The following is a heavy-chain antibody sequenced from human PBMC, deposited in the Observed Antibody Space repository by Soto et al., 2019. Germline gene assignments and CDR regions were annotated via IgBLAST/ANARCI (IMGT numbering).Heavy chain of an antibody. Sequence: GGSLRLSCAASGFTVSSNYMSWVRQAPGKGLEWVSVIYSGGSTYYADSVKGRFTISRDNSKNTLYLQMNSLRAEDTAVYYCARSPIPLXDSNYVWGSYRPTYFDYWGQGALVTVSS. CDR2: IYSGGST. J-gene: IGHJ4*02. CDR3: ARSPIPLXDSNYVWGSYRPTYFDY. D-gene: IGHD3-16*02. CDR1: GFTVSSNY. V-gene: IGHV3-53*01.